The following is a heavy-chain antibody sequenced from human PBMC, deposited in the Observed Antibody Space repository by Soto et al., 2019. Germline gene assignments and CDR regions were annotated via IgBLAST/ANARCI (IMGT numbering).Heavy chain of an antibody. V-gene: IGHV3-23*01. CDR2: IRGSGGST. D-gene: IGHD3-3*01. Sequence: GSLRLSCAASGFTFSTSAMSWVRQAPGRGLEWVSGIRGSGGSTYYADSVKGRFTISRDNSEHTLYLQMNSLGADDTAVSYCAKGTTSFGVVISFDYYYGMYVWGQGTTVTVSS. J-gene: IGHJ6*02. CDR1: GFTFSTSA. CDR3: AKGTTSFGVVISFDYYYGMYV.